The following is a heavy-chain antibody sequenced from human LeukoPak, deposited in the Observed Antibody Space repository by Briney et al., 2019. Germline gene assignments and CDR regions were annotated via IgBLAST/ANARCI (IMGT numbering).Heavy chain of an antibody. CDR2: IRYDGNNK. D-gene: IGHD6-13*01. V-gene: IGHV3-30*02. Sequence: GGSLRLSCPAAGFTFSNYGMHWVRQAPGKGLEWVAFIRYDGNNKYYADSVKGRFTIYRDNSKNTLYLQMNSLRAEDTALYYCAKISLKLAAGDPPRDYWGQGTLVTVSS. CDR1: GFTFSNYG. CDR3: AKISLKLAAGDPPRDY. J-gene: IGHJ4*02.